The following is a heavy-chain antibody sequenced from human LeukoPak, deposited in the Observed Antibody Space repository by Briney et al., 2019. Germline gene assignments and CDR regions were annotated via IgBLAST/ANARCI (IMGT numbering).Heavy chain of an antibody. CDR3: SADFWSGYYTSPI. CDR1: GFTFSSYG. CDR2: IRYDGSNK. J-gene: IGHJ3*02. V-gene: IGHV3-30*02. D-gene: IGHD3-3*01. Sequence: GGSLRLSCAASGFTFSSYGMHWVRQAPGKGLEWVAFIRYDGSNKYYADSVKGRFTISRDNSKNTLYLQMNSLKTEDTAVYYCSADFWSGYYTSPIWGQGTMVTVSS.